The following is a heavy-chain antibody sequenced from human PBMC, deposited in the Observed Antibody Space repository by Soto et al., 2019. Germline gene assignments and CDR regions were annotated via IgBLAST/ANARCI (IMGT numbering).Heavy chain of an antibody. J-gene: IGHJ5*02. V-gene: IGHV3-23*01. D-gene: IGHD2-2*01. CDR2: ISGSDDST. CDR1: GFTFSSYA. Sequence: PGGSLRLSXAASGFTFSSYAMSWVRQAPGKGLEWVSSISGSDDSTYYAESVKGRFTISRDNSKNTMYLQMNSLRAEDTAVYYCAKDQSAYQLLSPNWFDPWGQGTLVTVSS. CDR3: AKDQSAYQLLSPNWFDP.